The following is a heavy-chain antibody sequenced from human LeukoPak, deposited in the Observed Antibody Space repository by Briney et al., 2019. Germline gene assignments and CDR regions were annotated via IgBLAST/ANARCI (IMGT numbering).Heavy chain of an antibody. J-gene: IGHJ2*01. CDR1: GGAITSYY. V-gene: IGHV4-59*01. CDR3: ARGNWNDWYFDL. D-gene: IGHD1-1*01. CDR2: IYYSGST. Sequence: SETLSLTCTVSGGAITSYYWSWIRQPPGNGLEGMGYIYYSGSTNYNPSLKSRVTISVDTSKNQFSLKLSSVTAADTAVYYCARGNWNDWYFDLWGRGTLVTVSS.